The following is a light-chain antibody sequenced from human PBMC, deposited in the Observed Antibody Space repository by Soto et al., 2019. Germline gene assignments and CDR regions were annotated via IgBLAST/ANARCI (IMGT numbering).Light chain of an antibody. J-gene: IGLJ2*01. Sequence: QSVLTQPPSASGTPGQRVTISCSGSSSNLGDNTVNWYQQLPGTAPKLLIYRNNRRPSEVPDRFSGSKSGTSASLAISGLQSDDEAEYFCSSYTAGRTFVFGGGTKLTVL. V-gene: IGLV1-44*01. CDR1: SSNLGDNT. CDR2: RNN. CDR3: SSYTAGRTFV.